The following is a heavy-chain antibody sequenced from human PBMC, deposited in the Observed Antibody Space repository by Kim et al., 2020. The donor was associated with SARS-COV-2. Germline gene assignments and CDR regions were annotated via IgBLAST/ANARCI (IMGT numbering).Heavy chain of an antibody. J-gene: IGHJ6*02. CDR2: IYYSGSS. V-gene: IGHV4-39*01. D-gene: IGHD3-9*01. Sequence: SETLSLTCTVSGGTISSSCYYWGWIRPPPGKGLVWIGSIYYSGSSYYNPSFKSRLTISVDTSKNQFSLKLSSVTAADTAVYYCARGDETGLNGMDVWGQGNTVTVSS. CDR1: GGTISSSCYY. CDR3: ARGDETGLNGMDV.